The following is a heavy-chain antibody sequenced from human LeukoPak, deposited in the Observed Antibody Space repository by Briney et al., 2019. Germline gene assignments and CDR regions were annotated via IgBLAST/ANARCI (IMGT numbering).Heavy chain of an antibody. Sequence: GGSLRLSCAASGFTFSSYGMHWVRQAPGKGLEWVAVIWYDGSNKYYADSVKGRFTISRDNSKNTLYLQMNSLRAEDTAVYYCAKDRVGATGLFDYWGQGTLVTVSS. J-gene: IGHJ4*02. CDR1: GFTFSSYG. V-gene: IGHV3-33*06. CDR2: IWYDGSNK. CDR3: AKDRVGATGLFDY. D-gene: IGHD1-26*01.